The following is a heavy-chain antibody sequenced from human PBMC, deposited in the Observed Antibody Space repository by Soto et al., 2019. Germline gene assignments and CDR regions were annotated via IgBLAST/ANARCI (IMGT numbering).Heavy chain of an antibody. Sequence: QVQLVQSGAEVKKPGASVKVSCKASGYTFTSYEINWVRQATGQGLEWMGWMNPNSGDTGYAQKFQGRVTMTRNTSISTAYMELSSLRSEDTAVYDCARGELLWFGELLRWGQGTLVTVSS. V-gene: IGHV1-8*01. D-gene: IGHD3-10*01. CDR1: GYTFTSYE. CDR3: ARGELLWFGELLR. CDR2: MNPNSGDT. J-gene: IGHJ4*02.